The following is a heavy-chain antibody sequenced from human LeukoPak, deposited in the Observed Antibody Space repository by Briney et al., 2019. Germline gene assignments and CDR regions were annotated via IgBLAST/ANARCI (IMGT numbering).Heavy chain of an antibody. Sequence: PSQTLSLTCTVSGGSISSGGYYWSWIRQHPGKGLEWIGYIYYSGSTYYNPSLKSRVTISVDTSKNQFSLKLSSVTAADTAVYYCARGRLLFRRGYFQHWGQGTLVTVSS. CDR1: GGSISSGGYY. D-gene: IGHD2-21*02. V-gene: IGHV4-31*03. CDR2: IYYSGST. J-gene: IGHJ1*01. CDR3: ARGRLLFRRGYFQH.